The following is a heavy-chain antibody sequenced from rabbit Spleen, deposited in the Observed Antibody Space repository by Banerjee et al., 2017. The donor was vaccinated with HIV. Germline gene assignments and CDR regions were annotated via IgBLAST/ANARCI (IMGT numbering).Heavy chain of an antibody. CDR2: IYGGDIHST. V-gene: IGHV1S40*01. D-gene: IGHD1-1*01. Sequence: QSLEESGGDLVKPGASLTLTCTASGFSFNSDYYICWVRQAPGKGLEWIACIYGGDIHSTAYANWAKGRFTISKTSSTTVTLQMTSLTAADTATYFCARDLDSVIGWNFGWWGPGTLVTVS. J-gene: IGHJ4*01. CDR3: ARDLDSVIGWNFGW. CDR1: GFSFNSDYY.